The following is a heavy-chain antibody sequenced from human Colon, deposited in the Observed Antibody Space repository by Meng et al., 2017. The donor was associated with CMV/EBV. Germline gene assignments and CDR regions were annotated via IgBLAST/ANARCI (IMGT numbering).Heavy chain of an antibody. Sequence: QVQLMSAGAGVKEPGASVQGSCKTSGYTFSDYYMHWVRQAPGQGLEWMGWIRSDGSATNYAQKYRGRVTMTRDASVSTAYMELSGLTSDDTAVYFCVRSSGWSLFDYWGPGALVTVSS. CDR1: GYTFSDYY. CDR3: VRSSGWSLFDY. J-gene: IGHJ4*02. CDR2: IRSDGSAT. V-gene: IGHV1-2*02. D-gene: IGHD6-19*01.